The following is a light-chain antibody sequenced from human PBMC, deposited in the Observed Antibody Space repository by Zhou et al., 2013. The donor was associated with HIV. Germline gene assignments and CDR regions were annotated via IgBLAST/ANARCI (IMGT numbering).Light chain of an antibody. Sequence: EIVLTQSPATLSLSPGERATLSCRASQSVSSSLAWYQQKPGQAPRLLIYGASTRATGIPTRFSGSGSWTEFTLTISSMQSEDFAVYYCQHYNSWPTTFGQGTKLEIK. CDR2: GAS. CDR3: QHYNSWPTT. J-gene: IGKJ2*01. CDR1: QSVSSS. V-gene: IGKV3-15*01.